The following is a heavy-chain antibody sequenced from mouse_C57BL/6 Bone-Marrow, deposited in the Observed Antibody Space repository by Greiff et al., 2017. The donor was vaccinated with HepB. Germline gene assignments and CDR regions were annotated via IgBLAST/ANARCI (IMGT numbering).Heavy chain of an antibody. D-gene: IGHD1-1*01. CDR1: GFNIKDDY. V-gene: IGHV14-4*01. J-gene: IGHJ2*01. CDR3: TTTVVPDY. Sequence: VQLQHSGAELVRPGASVKLSCTASGFNIKDDYMHWVKQRPEQGLEWIGWIDPENGDTEYASKFQGKATITADTSSNTAYLQLSSLTSEDTAVYYCTTTVVPDYWGQGTTLTVSS. CDR2: IDPENGDT.